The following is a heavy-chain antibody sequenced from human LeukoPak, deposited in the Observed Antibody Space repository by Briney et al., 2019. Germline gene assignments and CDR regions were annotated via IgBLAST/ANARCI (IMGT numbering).Heavy chain of an antibody. CDR2: IYYSVST. V-gene: IGHV4-59*08. D-gene: IGHD2-21*02. Sequence: KTSETLSLTCTVSGGSISSYYWIWIRQPPGKGLEWIGYIYYSVSTYYHPSLKGRVTISIDTSKHQFSLRLSSVTAADTAVYHCARLSTALSAFDYWGQETLVIVSS. J-gene: IGHJ4*02. CDR1: GGSISSYY. CDR3: ARLSTALSAFDY.